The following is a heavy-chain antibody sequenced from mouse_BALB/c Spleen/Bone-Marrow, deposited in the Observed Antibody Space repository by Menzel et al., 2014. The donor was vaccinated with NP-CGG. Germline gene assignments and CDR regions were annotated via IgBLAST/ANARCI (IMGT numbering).Heavy chain of an antibody. CDR3: ARDYDYFFDY. D-gene: IGHD2-4*01. V-gene: IGHV14-3*02. CDR1: GFNIKDTY. Sequence: EVQLQQSGAELVKPGASVKLSCTASGFNIKDTYMHWVKQRPEQGLEWIGWIDPANGNTKYDPNIQGKATITADTSSNTAYLQLSSLISEDTAVYYCARDYDYFFDYWGQGTTLTVSS. J-gene: IGHJ2*01. CDR2: IDPANGNT.